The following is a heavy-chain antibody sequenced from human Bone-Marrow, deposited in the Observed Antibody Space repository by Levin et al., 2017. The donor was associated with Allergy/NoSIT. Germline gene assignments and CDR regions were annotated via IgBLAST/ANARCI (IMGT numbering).Heavy chain of an antibody. J-gene: IGHJ3*02. V-gene: IGHV3-30*18. CDR2: ISYDGSNK. CDR3: AKVGRYSSGYSTVIWDAFDI. CDR1: GFTFSSYG. D-gene: IGHD3-22*01. Sequence: GGSLRLSCAASGFTFSSYGMHWVRQAPGKGLEWVAVISYDGSNKYYADSVKGRFTISRDNSKNTLYLQMNSLRAEDTAVYYCAKVGRYSSGYSTVIWDAFDIWGQGTMVTVSS.